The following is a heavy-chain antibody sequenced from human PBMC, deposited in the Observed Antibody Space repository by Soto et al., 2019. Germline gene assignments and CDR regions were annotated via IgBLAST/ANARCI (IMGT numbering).Heavy chain of an antibody. V-gene: IGHV4-59*01. J-gene: IGHJ4*02. CDR1: GGSISSYY. Sequence: SETLSLTCTVSGGSISSYYWSWIRQPPGKGLEWIGYIYYSGSTNYNPSLKSRVTISIDTSTNQFSLRLSSVTAADTAVYYCARGYGSLYYLEYWGQGTLVTVSS. CDR3: ARGYGSLYYLEY. CDR2: IYYSGST. D-gene: IGHD2-15*01.